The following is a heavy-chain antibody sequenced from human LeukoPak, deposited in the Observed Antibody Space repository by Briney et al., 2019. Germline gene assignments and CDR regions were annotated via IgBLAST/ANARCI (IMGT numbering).Heavy chain of an antibody. V-gene: IGHV3-21*01. J-gene: IGHJ5*02. CDR2: ISSSSSYI. CDR3: ARGEIGIVVVPAARTFDP. Sequence: KPGGSLRLTCAASGFTFSSYSMNWVRQAPGKGLEWVSSISSSSSYIYYADSVKGRFTISRDNAKNSLYLQMNSLRAEDTAVYYCARGEIGIVVVPAARTFDPWGQGTLATVSS. CDR1: GFTFSSYS. D-gene: IGHD2-2*01.